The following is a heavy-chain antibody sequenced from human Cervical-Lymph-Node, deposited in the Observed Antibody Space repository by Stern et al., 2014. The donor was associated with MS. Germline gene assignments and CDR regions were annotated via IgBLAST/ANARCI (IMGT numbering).Heavy chain of an antibody. D-gene: IGHD3-22*01. Sequence: QVPLQESGPGLVKPSQTLSLTCTVSGGSISSGGYYWIWIRQHPGQGLEWLGYIYYSGSTYYNPSLKSRVTISVDTSKNQFSLKLSSVTAADTAVYYCARDLRYYYDSSGYYYRWFDPWGQGNLVTVSS. CDR3: ARDLRYYYDSSGYYYRWFDP. J-gene: IGHJ5*02. CDR2: IYYSGST. V-gene: IGHV4-31*03. CDR1: GGSISSGGYY.